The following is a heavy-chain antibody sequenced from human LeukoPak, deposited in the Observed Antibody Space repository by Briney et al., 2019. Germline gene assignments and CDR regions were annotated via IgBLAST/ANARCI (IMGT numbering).Heavy chain of an antibody. CDR3: ARDSAREQQLVTFDY. V-gene: IGHV1-18*01. CDR2: ISAYNGNT. J-gene: IGHJ4*02. CDR1: GYTFTSYG. D-gene: IGHD6-13*01. Sequence: GASVEVSCKASGYTFTSYGISWVRQAPGQGLEWMGWISAYNGNTNYAQKLQGRVTMTTDTSTSTAYMELRSLRSDDTAVYYCARDSAREQQLVTFDYWGQGTLVTVSS.